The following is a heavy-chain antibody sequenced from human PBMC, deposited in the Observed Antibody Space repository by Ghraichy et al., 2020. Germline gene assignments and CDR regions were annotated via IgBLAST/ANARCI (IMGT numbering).Heavy chain of an antibody. CDR1: GYMFTSYD. D-gene: IGHD6-6*01. CDR2: MNPNSGDT. CDR3: ARGLRAVRRGGWFDP. J-gene: IGHJ5*02. Sequence: ASVNVSCKASGYMFTSYDINWVRQATGQGLEWMGWMNPNSGDTGYAQKFQGRVTMTRNTPISTAYMELSSLRSEDTAVYYCARGLRAVRRGGWFDPWGQGTLVAVSS. V-gene: IGHV1-8*01.